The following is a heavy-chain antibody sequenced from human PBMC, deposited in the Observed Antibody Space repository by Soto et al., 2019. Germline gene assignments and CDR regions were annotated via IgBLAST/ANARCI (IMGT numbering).Heavy chain of an antibody. CDR3: AKAYFVWSSEQPYYFDY. V-gene: IGHV3-23*01. CDR1: GFTFSNYA. D-gene: IGHD3-16*01. CDR2: ISGSGGRS. Sequence: EVQLLDSGGGLVQPGGSLRLSCAASGFTFSNYAMTWVRQGPGKGLEWVSGISGSGGRSYYADSVKGRFTISRDNSKSGLYLQMNSLRAEDTAVYYCAKAYFVWSSEQPYYFDYWGQGTLVTVSS. J-gene: IGHJ4*02.